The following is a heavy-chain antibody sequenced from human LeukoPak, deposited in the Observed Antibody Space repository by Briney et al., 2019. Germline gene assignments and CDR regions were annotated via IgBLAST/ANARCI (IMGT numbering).Heavy chain of an antibody. CDR2: INPNSGDT. Sequence: ASVKVSCKASGYTFTGYYMHWVRQAPGQGLEWMGWINPNSGDTSYAQKFQGRATMTRDTSITTAFMELSTLKSDDTAVYYCSTRRGYNFGSDSWGQGTLVTVSS. V-gene: IGHV1-2*02. CDR3: STRRGYNFGSDS. D-gene: IGHD5-18*01. CDR1: GYTFTGYY. J-gene: IGHJ4*02.